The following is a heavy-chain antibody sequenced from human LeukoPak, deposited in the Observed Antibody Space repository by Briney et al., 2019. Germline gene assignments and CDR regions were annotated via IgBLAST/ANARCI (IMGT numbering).Heavy chain of an antibody. Sequence: GASVKVSCKAPGGTFSSYTMSWVRQAPGQGLEWMGRIIPILGIANYAQKFQGRVTITADKSTSTAYMELSSLRSEDTAVYYCARDHGGPYDAFDIWGQGTMVTVSS. CDR2: IIPILGIA. J-gene: IGHJ3*02. CDR1: GGTFSSYT. CDR3: ARDHGGPYDAFDI. V-gene: IGHV1-69*04. D-gene: IGHD4-23*01.